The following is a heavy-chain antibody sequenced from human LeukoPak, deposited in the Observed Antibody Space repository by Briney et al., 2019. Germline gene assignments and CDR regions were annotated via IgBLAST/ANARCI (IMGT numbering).Heavy chain of an antibody. CDR3: AREGDYYYASSGYLPFDI. CDR1: GFTFSSYS. V-gene: IGHV3-48*01. CDR2: ISSSSSTI. Sequence: GGSLRLSCAASGFTFSSYSMNWVRQAPGKWLEWVSHISSSSSTIYYADSVKGRFTISRDNAKHSLYLQMNSLRAEDTAVYYCAREGDYYYASSGYLPFDIWGQGTMVTVSS. J-gene: IGHJ3*02. D-gene: IGHD3-22*01.